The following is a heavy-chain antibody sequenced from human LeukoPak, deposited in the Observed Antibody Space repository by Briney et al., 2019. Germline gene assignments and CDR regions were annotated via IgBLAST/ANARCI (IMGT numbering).Heavy chain of an antibody. CDR3: ARDGDEWGENWFDP. Sequence: GRSLRLSCAASRFTFSNYAMHGVRQAPGKGLEWVAVISYDGSNTYYADSVRGRFTISRDNSKNTLYLQMSSLRTEDTAVYYCARDGDEWGENWFDPWGQGTLSPSPQ. D-gene: IGHD2-21*01. CDR1: RFTFSNYA. CDR2: ISYDGSNT. J-gene: IGHJ5*02. V-gene: IGHV3-30-3*01.